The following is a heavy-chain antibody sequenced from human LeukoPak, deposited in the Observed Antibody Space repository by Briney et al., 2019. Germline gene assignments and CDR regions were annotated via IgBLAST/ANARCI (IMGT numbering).Heavy chain of an antibody. CDR1: GGSISSYY. CDR3: ASPRPGVRGVSTYLAY. J-gene: IGHJ4*02. CDR2: IYYSGST. V-gene: IGHV4-59*01. Sequence: SETLSLTCTVSGGSISSYYWSWIRQPPGKGLEWIGYIYYSGSTNYNPSLKSRVTISVDTSKNQFSLKLSSVTAADTAVYYCASPRPGVRGVSTYLAYWGQGTLVTVSS. D-gene: IGHD3-10*01.